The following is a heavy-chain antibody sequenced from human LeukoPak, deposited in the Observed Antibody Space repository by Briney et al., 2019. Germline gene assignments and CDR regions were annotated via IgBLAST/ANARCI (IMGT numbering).Heavy chain of an antibody. J-gene: IGHJ4*02. V-gene: IGHV3-23*01. Sequence: GGSLRLSCAASGFTFSSYAMHWVRQAPGKGLEWVSGISVSGGSTNYADSVKGRFTISRDNSKNTLYLQMNSLRAEDTAVYYCAKSNYFDSGGYYFFDCWGQGTLVTVSS. CDR2: ISVSGGST. CDR1: GFTFSSYA. CDR3: AKSNYFDSGGYYFFDC. D-gene: IGHD3-22*01.